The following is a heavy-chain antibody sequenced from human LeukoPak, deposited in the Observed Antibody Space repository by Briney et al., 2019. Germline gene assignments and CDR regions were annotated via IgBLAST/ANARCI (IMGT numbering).Heavy chain of an antibody. CDR3: APGYSAGYYCEGTFDY. Sequence: GATVKISCKTSGYSFTAYYMNWVRQAPGKGLEWMGRVDPEDTETIFAEKFQGRVTITADTSMRTVYMELNSLKSEDTAVYYCAPGYSAGYYCEGTFDYWGQGTLVTVSS. CDR2: VDPEDTET. CDR1: GYSFTAYY. V-gene: IGHV1-69-2*01. D-gene: IGHD3-22*01. J-gene: IGHJ4*02.